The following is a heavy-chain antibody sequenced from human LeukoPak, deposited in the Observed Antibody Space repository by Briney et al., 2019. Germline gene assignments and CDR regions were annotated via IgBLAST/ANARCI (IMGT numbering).Heavy chain of an antibody. V-gene: IGHV3-7*01. CDR3: TRRLDD. CDR2: INHDNTEN. D-gene: IGHD3-16*01. CDR1: GFSFNSDW. Sequence: GGSLRLSCAASGFSFNSDWMDRVRQAPGKGLEWVANINHDNTENNNLDSVKGRFTISRDNAQNSLYLQLNGLRVEDTAVYYCTRRLDDWGQGTLVTVSS. J-gene: IGHJ4*02.